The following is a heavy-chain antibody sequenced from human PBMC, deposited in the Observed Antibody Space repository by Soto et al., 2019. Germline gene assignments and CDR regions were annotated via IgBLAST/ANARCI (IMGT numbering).Heavy chain of an antibody. CDR2: ICGSGGST. J-gene: IGHJ4*02. D-gene: IGHD4-17*01. V-gene: IGHV3-23*01. CDR1: GFTFSSYR. CDR3: AKTHGDYYFDY. Sequence: PGGSLRLSCAASGFTFSSYRMHWVRQAPGQGLEWLSPICGSGGSTYYADSVKGRFTISRDNSKNTLYLQMNSLGAEDTAVYYCAKTHGDYYFDYWGQGTLVTVSS.